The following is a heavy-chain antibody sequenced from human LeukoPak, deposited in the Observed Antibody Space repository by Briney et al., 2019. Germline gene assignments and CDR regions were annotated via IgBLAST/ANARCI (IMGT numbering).Heavy chain of an antibody. D-gene: IGHD3-10*01. CDR1: GGSISGYY. V-gene: IGHV4-59*01. CDR2: IYYSGTT. CDR3: ARSARGLDY. J-gene: IGHJ4*02. Sequence: PSETLSLTCTVSGGSISGYYWSWIRQPPGKGLEWVGYIYYSGTTSYNPSLKSRLTISVDTSKNHFSLQLSSVTASDTAVYYCARSARGLDYWGQGSLVTVSS.